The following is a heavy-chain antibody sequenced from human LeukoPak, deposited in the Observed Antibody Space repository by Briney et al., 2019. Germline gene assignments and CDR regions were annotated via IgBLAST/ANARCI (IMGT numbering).Heavy chain of an antibody. CDR3: ARDRYGLTVGFDY. V-gene: IGHV3-48*03. Sequence: GGSLRLSCAASGFTFSSYEMIWVRQAPGKGLEWVSYISGSGTTVSYADSVQGRFTISRDNAKNSLYLQMNSLRAEDTALYYCARDRYGLTVGFDYWGQGTLVTVSS. CDR1: GFTFSSYE. CDR2: ISGSGTTV. J-gene: IGHJ4*02. D-gene: IGHD3-16*02.